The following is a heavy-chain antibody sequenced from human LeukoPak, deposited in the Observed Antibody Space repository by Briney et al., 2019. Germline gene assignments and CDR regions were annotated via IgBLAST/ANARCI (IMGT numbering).Heavy chain of an antibody. V-gene: IGHV1-2*02. J-gene: IGHJ3*01. Sequence: ASVKVSCKASGYTFTGYYMHWVRQAPGQGLEWMGWINPNSGGTNYAQKFQGRVTMTRDTSISTAYMELSRLRSDDTAVYYCARDMSTAVTPISYAFDVWGQGTMVTVSS. CDR1: GYTFTGYY. CDR3: ARDMSTAVTPISYAFDV. CDR2: INPNSGGT. D-gene: IGHD4-23*01.